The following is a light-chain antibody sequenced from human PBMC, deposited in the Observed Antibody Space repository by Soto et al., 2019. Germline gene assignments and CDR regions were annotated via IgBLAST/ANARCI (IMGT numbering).Light chain of an antibody. Sequence: QSALTQPASVSGSPGQSITISCTGTTSDVGGYNYVSWYQQLPGNAPKLIIYEVNHRPSGVSNRFSGSKSGSTASLTISRLQGEDEAHYYCSSYTAISSLDIVFGGGTMLTVL. V-gene: IGLV2-14*01. CDR1: TSDVGGYNY. CDR3: SSYTAISSLDIV. CDR2: EVN. J-gene: IGLJ2*01.